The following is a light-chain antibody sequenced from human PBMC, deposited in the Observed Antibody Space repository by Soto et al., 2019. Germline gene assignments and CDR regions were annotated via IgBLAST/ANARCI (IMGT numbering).Light chain of an antibody. CDR2: GAT. Sequence: EIVLTQSPGTLSLSPGERATLSCRASQSVTSSYLAWYQQKVGQTPRLLIYGATSRATGIPDRFSGSGSGTDFTLTIDRLEPEDVAVYYCHQYSGSPRTFGQGTKVYIK. J-gene: IGKJ1*01. V-gene: IGKV3-20*01. CDR3: HQYSGSPRT. CDR1: QSVTSSY.